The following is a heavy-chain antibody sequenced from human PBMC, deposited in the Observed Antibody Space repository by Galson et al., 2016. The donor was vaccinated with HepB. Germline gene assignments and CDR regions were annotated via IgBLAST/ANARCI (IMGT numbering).Heavy chain of an antibody. V-gene: IGHV4-61*01. CDR3: AKDRAPADFNLDAFDI. CDR1: GGSVSSTTYY. J-gene: IGHJ3*02. D-gene: IGHD2-21*02. CDR2: IYDSGRT. Sequence: SETLSLTCAVSGGSVSSTTYYWSWIRQPPGKGLEWIGYIYDSGRTYYNPSLKSRVAISVDTSKNQFFLKLSSVTAADTAVYYCAKDRAPADFNLDAFDIWGQGTMVTVSS.